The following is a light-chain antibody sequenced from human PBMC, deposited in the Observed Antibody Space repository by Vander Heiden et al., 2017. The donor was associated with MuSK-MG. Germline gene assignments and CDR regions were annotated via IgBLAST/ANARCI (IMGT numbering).Light chain of an antibody. CDR1: SSDVGSYNF. Sequence: QSALTQPASVSGSPGQSITISCTGTSSDVGSYNFVSWYQQHPGNAPILMIYEVNKRPSGVSNRFSGSKSGNTASLTISGLQAEDDADYYCSSYAGSSTLVLGGGTKLTVL. CDR2: EVN. V-gene: IGLV2-23*02. J-gene: IGLJ2*01. CDR3: SSYAGSSTLV.